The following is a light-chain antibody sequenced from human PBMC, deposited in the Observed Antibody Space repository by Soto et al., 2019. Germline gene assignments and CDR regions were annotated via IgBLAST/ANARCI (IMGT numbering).Light chain of an antibody. CDR1: PSVSNS. CDR2: DAS. Sequence: ESVLTQSPATLSLSPGERATLSYSASPSVSNSLAWYQHKPGQAPRLLIYDASNRATGVPTRFSGSGSGTDFTLTISSLEPEDFAVYYCQQRNKWPPVTFGGGTRVAIK. J-gene: IGKJ4*01. CDR3: QQRNKWPPVT. V-gene: IGKV3-11*01.